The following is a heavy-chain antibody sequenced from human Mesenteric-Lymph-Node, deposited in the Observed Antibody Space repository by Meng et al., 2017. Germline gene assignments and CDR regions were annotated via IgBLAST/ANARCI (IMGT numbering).Heavy chain of an antibody. CDR3: ARGGGNSWYIDY. Sequence: QVQLQQWGAGLLKPSETLSLTCAVHGGSFSGYHWSWIRQPPGKGLEWIGEINHSGSTNYNPSLKSRVTISVDTSKNQFSLKLSSVTAADTAVYYCARGGGNSWYIDYWGQGTLVTVSS. V-gene: IGHV4-34*01. J-gene: IGHJ4*02. CDR2: INHSGST. D-gene: IGHD6-13*01. CDR1: GGSFSGYH.